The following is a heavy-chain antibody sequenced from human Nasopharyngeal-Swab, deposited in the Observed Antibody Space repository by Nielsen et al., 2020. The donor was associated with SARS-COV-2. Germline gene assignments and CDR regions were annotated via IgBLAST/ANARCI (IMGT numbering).Heavy chain of an antibody. CDR1: GFTVSSNY. CDR3: ARGIAAAGTLYYYYGMDV. V-gene: IGHV3-53*01. D-gene: IGHD6-13*01. CDR2: IYSGGST. Sequence: GESLKISCAASGFTVSSNYMSWVREAPGEGLEWVSVIYSGGSTYYADSVKGRFTISRDNSKNTLYLQMNSLRAEDTAVYYCARGIAAAGTLYYYYGMDVWGQGTTVTVSS. J-gene: IGHJ6*02.